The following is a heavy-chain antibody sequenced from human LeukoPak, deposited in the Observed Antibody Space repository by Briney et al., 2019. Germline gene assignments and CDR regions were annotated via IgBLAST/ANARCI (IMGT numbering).Heavy chain of an antibody. CDR1: GFTFSSYW. Sequence: GGSLRLSCAASGFTFSSYWMHWVRQAPGKGLVWVSRINSDGSSTKYADSVKGRFTISRDNSKNTLYLQMNSLRAEDTAMYYCAKELWFGEFSYYGMDVWGQGTTVTVSS. CDR3: AKELWFGEFSYYGMDV. CDR2: INSDGSST. J-gene: IGHJ6*02. D-gene: IGHD3-10*01. V-gene: IGHV3-74*03.